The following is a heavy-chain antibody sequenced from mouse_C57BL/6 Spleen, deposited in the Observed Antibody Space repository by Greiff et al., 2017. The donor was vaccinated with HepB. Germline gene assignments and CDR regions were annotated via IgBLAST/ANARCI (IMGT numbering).Heavy chain of an antibody. Sequence: VKLMESGAELARPGASVKMSCKASGYTFTSYTMHWVKQRPGQGLEWIGYINPSSGYTKYNQKFKDKATLTADKSSSTAYMQLSSLTSEDSAVYYCARSGIYYYGSSPSYAMDYWGQGTSVTVSS. V-gene: IGHV1-4*01. CDR1: GYTFTSYT. CDR2: INPSSGYT. J-gene: IGHJ4*01. D-gene: IGHD1-1*01. CDR3: ARSGIYYYGSSPSYAMDY.